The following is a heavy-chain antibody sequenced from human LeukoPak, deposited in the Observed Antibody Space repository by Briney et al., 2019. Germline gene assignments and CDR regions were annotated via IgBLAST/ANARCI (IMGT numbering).Heavy chain of an antibody. CDR1: GYAFTTIG. CDR2: ISGANGNT. D-gene: IGHD3-10*01. V-gene: IGHV1-18*04. J-gene: IGHJ3*01. CDR3: ATDHYNAFHF. Sequence: ASVQVSCRASGYAFTTIGFSWVRQAPGQGLEWMGWISGANGNTKYAPQFQGRVTMTIDTSTSTAFMELRSLRSDDTAVYSCATDHYNAFHFWGQGTMVIVSS.